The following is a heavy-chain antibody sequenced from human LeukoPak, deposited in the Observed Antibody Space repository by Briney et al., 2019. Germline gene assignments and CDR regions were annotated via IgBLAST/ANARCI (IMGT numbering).Heavy chain of an antibody. J-gene: IGHJ4*02. CDR2: IKQDGSGE. V-gene: IGHV3-7*01. Sequence: GGSLRLSCAASGFTLSTYWMSWVRQAPGKGLEWVANIKQDGSGESYVDSVKGRFTISGDNAKNSLFLQMNSLRAEDTAVYYCARAGAVAGTRAYFDNWGQGTLVTVSS. CDR3: ARAGAVAGTRAYFDN. CDR1: GFTLSTYW. D-gene: IGHD6-19*01.